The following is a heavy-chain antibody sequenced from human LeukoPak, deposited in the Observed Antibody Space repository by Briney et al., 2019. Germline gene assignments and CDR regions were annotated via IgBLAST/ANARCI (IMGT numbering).Heavy chain of an antibody. CDR1: GFTFSSYW. D-gene: IGHD3-10*01. Sequence: PGGSLRLSCAASGFTFSSYWMSWVRQAPGKGLEWVANIKHGGSEKYYVDSVEGRFTISRDDAKNSRYLEMNSLRVEDTAVYYCARGYGSGSYTPTKNWGQGVLVTVSS. CDR2: IKHGGSEK. V-gene: IGHV3-7*04. J-gene: IGHJ4*02. CDR3: ARGYGSGSYTPTKN.